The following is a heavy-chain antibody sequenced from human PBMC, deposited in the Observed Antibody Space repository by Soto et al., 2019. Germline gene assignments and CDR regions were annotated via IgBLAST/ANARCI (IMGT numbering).Heavy chain of an antibody. CDR2: IKRKTDGGTT. J-gene: IGHJ6*02. D-gene: IGHD1-1*01. CDR3: TTDSGTIPLWGPSFYYGMGV. Sequence: EVQRVESGGGLVKPGGSLRLSCAVAGFTFNNAWMSWVRQAPGKGLEWVGRIKRKTDGGTTDYAAPVKGRCTISRDDSNNTLYLQMNSLLTEDTAVYYFTTDSGTIPLWGPSFYYGMGVWGQGTTVTVSS. V-gene: IGHV3-15*01. CDR1: GFTFNNAW.